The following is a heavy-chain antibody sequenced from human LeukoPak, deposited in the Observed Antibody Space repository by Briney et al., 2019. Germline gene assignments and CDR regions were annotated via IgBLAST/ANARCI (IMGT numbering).Heavy chain of an antibody. CDR2: IYYDGSP. Sequence: PSETLSLTCTVSGGSISPYYWNWVRQAPGKGLDWIGYIYYDGSPNYNPSLKSRVTISLDTPKNQFSLMLSSVTAADTAVYYCARRSHGDWFNFDLWGRGTLVTVSS. V-gene: IGHV4-59*01. CDR3: ARRSHGDWFNFDL. D-gene: IGHD3/OR15-3a*01. J-gene: IGHJ2*01. CDR1: GGSISPYY.